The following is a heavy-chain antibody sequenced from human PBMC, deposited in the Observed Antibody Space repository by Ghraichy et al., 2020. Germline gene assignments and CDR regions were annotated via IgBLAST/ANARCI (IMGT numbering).Heavy chain of an antibody. Sequence: GGSLRLSCTASGFTFSSYAMSWVRQAPGKGLEWVSAIGGSGDSTYYADSVKGRFTISRDNSKNTLYLQMNSLRAEDMAVYYCAKPSRPAMATIGEYYWGQGTLVTVSS. J-gene: IGHJ4*02. CDR2: IGGSGDST. CDR1: GFTFSSYA. V-gene: IGHV3-23*01. D-gene: IGHD5-24*01. CDR3: AKPSRPAMATIGEYY.